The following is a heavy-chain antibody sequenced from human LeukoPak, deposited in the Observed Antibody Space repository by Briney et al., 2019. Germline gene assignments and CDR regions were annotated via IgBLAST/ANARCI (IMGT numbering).Heavy chain of an antibody. Sequence: GGSLRLSCAASGFTFSSYSMNWVRQAPGKGLEWVSSISSSSSYIYYADSVKGRFTISRDNAKNPLYLQMNSLRAEDTAVYYCARDADQDCSSTSCYSSTGYWGQGTLVTVSS. CDR3: ARDADQDCSSTSCYSSTGY. V-gene: IGHV3-21*01. CDR1: GFTFSSYS. D-gene: IGHD2-2*01. J-gene: IGHJ4*02. CDR2: ISSSSSYI.